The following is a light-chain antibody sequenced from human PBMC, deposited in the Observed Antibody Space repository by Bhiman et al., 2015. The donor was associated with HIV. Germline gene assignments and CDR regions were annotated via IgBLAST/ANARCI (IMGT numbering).Light chain of an antibody. CDR3: QSYDSLSGSYV. Sequence: QSVLTQPPSVSAAPGREVIISCSGSSSNIGNNHVSWYQQLPGTAPKVLIYESNKRHSGVPDRFSGSKSGTSASLAITGLQAEDEADYYCQSYDSLSGSYVFGTGTEVTVL. J-gene: IGLJ1*01. CDR2: ESN. V-gene: IGLV1-51*02. CDR1: SSNIGNNH.